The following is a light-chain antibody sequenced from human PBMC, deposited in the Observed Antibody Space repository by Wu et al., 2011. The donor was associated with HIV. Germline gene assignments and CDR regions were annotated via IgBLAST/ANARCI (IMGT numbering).Light chain of an antibody. CDR2: GAS. Sequence: EIVLTQSPATLSLSPGEKATLSCRASQTLSYSLAWFLQKPGQAPRLLIYGASSRATGIPDRFSGRGSGTDFTLTISSLEPEDFAVYYCQQYGSSLLTFGGGTKVEIK. CDR3: QQYGSSLLT. CDR1: QTLSYS. J-gene: IGKJ4*01. V-gene: IGKV3-20*01.